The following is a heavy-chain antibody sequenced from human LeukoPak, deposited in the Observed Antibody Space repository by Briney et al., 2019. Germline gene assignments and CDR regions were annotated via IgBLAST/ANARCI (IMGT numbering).Heavy chain of an antibody. Sequence: PGGSLRLSCAASGFTFSSYAMHWVRQAPGKGLEWVAVISYGGSNKYYADSVKGRFTISRDNSKNTLYLQMNSLRAEDTAVYYCARGPTLLRFLECDYWGQGTLVTVSS. V-gene: IGHV3-30*04. CDR3: ARGPTLLRFLECDY. J-gene: IGHJ4*02. D-gene: IGHD3-3*01. CDR1: GFTFSSYA. CDR2: ISYGGSNK.